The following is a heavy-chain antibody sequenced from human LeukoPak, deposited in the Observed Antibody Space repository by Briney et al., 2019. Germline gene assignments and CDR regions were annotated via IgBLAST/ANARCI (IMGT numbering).Heavy chain of an antibody. CDR2: IYSGGST. CDR1: GFTVRNNY. Sequence: GGSLRLSCAASGFTVRNNYMSWVRQAPGKGLEWVSVIYSGGSTYYADSVKGRFTISRDNSKNTLYLQMNSLRTEDTAVYYCARGRPDSFDSWGQGTLVTVSS. CDR3: ARGRPDSFDS. J-gene: IGHJ4*02. V-gene: IGHV3-66*01. D-gene: IGHD3-22*01.